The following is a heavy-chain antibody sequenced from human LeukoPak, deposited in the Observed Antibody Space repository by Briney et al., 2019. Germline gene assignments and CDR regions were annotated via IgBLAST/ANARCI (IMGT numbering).Heavy chain of an antibody. CDR3: ARGPPNWGYDY. V-gene: IGHV1-8*01. J-gene: IGHJ4*02. D-gene: IGHD7-27*01. CDR2: MSTNSGDT. CDR1: GYTFTSYD. Sequence: ASVKVSCKASGYTFTSYDFNWVRQATGQRPEWMGWMSTNSGDTGYAQKFQDRVTMTRNTSKSTAYMELSSLRSDDTAVYYCARGPPNWGYDYWGPGTLVTVSS.